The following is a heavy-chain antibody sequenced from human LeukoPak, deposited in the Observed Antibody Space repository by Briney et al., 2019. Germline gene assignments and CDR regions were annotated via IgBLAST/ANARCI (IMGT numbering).Heavy chain of an antibody. CDR1: GFTFSQYA. CDR2: ISSSSSYI. CDR3: ARDAAEYYFDY. D-gene: IGHD6-13*01. Sequence: GGSLRLSCAASGFTFSQYAVHWVRQAPGKGLEWVSSISSSSSYIYYADSVKGRFTISRDNAKNSLYLQMNSLRAEDTAVYYCARDAAEYYFDYWGQGTLVTVSS. J-gene: IGHJ4*02. V-gene: IGHV3-21*01.